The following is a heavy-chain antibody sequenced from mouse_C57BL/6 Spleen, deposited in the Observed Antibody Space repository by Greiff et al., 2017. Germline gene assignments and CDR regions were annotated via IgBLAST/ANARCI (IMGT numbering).Heavy chain of an antibody. CDR2: IYPSDSET. J-gene: IGHJ4*01. V-gene: IGHV1-61*01. CDR1: GYTFTSYW. CDR3: ARLSSGLGAIDY. Sequence: QVQLQQPGAELVRPGSSVKLSCKASGYTFTSYWMDWVKQRPGQGLEWIGNIYPSDSETHYNQKFKDKATLTVDKSSSTAYMQLSSLTSEDSAVYYCARLSSGLGAIDYWGQGTSVTVSA. D-gene: IGHD3-2*02.